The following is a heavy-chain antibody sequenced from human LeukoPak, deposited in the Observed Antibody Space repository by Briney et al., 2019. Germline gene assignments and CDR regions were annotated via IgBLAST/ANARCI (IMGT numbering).Heavy chain of an antibody. J-gene: IGHJ6*02. CDR2: ISAYNVNT. V-gene: IGHV1-18*01. CDR1: GYTFTSYG. Sequence: ASVKVSCNATGYTFTSYGISWVRQAPGQGLEWMGWISAYNVNTNYAQKLQGRVTMTTDTSTSTAYMELRSLRSDDTAVYYCARVSPPTIAVAGTNDYYYYGMDVWGQGTTVTVS. CDR3: ARVSPPTIAVAGTNDYYYYGMDV. D-gene: IGHD6-19*01.